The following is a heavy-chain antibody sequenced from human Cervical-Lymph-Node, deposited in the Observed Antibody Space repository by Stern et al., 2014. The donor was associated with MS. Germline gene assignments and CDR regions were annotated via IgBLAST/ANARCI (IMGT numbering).Heavy chain of an antibody. D-gene: IGHD6-13*01. CDR1: GASISSYY. V-gene: IGHV4-59*01. CDR3: ARDIFVPAGGIALGFDP. Sequence: VQLQASGPGLVKPSETLSLTCTVSGASISSYYWSWLRQPPGKGPAWIGYISYSGSTNYTPSLKSRATISLDTSKNQFSLRLSSVTAADTAVYYCARDIFVPAGGIALGFDPWGQGTLVTVSS. J-gene: IGHJ5*02. CDR2: ISYSGST.